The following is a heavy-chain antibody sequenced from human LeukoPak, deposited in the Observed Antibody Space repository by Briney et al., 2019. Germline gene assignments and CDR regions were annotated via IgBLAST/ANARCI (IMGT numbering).Heavy chain of an antibody. J-gene: IGHJ5*02. CDR1: GIGFSSYE. D-gene: IGHD3-10*01. Sequence: ASVKVSCRASGIGFSSYELSWVRQAPGQGLEWVGWISAYSGNTNYVEKFHDRVTMTTDSSTGIAYMELRSLQFDDTAVYYCAINYGSGSAPLDPWGQGTLVTVSA. V-gene: IGHV1-18*01. CDR2: ISAYSGNT. CDR3: AINYGSGSAPLDP.